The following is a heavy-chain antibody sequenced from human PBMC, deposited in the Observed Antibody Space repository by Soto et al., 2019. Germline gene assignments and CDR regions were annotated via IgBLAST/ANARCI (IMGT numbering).Heavy chain of an antibody. CDR3: ARAGYCSGGSCYSFDY. CDR1: GGSFSGYY. Sequence: QVQLQQWGAGLLKPSETLSLTCAVYGGSFSGYYWSWIRQPPGKGLEWIGEINHSGSTNYNPSLKSRVTISVDTSKNQCSLKLSSVTAADTAVYYCARAGYCSGGSCYSFDYWGQGTLVTVSS. V-gene: IGHV4-34*01. J-gene: IGHJ4*02. D-gene: IGHD2-15*01. CDR2: INHSGST.